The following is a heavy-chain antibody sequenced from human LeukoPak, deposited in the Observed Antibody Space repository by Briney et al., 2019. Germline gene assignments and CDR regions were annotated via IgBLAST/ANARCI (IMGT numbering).Heavy chain of an antibody. Sequence: PGGSLRLSCAASGFTFSSYAMSWVRQAPGKGLEWVSAISGSGGSTYYADSVKGRFTISRDNSKNTLYLQMNSLRAEDTAVYYCAKCFWSGYYTGYYFDYWGQGTLVTGSS. J-gene: IGHJ4*02. CDR2: ISGSGGST. V-gene: IGHV3-23*01. D-gene: IGHD3-3*01. CDR1: GFTFSSYA. CDR3: AKCFWSGYYTGYYFDY.